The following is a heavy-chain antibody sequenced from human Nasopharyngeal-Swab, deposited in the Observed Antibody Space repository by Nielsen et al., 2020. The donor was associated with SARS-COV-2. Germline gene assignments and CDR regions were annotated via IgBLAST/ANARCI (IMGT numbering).Heavy chain of an antibody. CDR2: INLRGST. J-gene: IGHJ5*02. CDR3: ARDSDADSGYDSWAPRTNWFDP. Sequence: WIRQPPWKGLEWIGGINLRGSTNYNTSLKSRGTISVDTSKNQFSLKMSSVTAADTAVYYCARDSDADSGYDSWAPRTNWFDPWGQGTLVTVSS. V-gene: IGHV4-34*01. D-gene: IGHD5-12*01.